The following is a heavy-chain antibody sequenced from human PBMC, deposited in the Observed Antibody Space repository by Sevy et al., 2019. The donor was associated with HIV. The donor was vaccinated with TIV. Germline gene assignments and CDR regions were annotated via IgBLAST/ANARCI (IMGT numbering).Heavy chain of an antibody. Sequence: GGSLRLSCAASGFSLSDHAVSWVRQTPGKGLEWLAVISYNGRNQYYPDSVKGRFTISKDDAKNTHYLQLNSLRAEDTAVYFCARFVGYCSGGRCSIIDFWGQGTLVTVSS. CDR3: ARFVGYCSGGRCSIIDF. CDR1: GFSLSDHA. CDR2: ISYNGRNQ. V-gene: IGHV3-30*04. D-gene: IGHD2-15*01. J-gene: IGHJ4*02.